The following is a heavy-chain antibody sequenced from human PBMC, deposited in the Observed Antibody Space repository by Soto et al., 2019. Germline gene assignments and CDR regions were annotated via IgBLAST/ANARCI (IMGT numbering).Heavy chain of an antibody. J-gene: IGHJ6*02. CDR2: IAYDGSNT. V-gene: IGHV3-30-3*01. CDR3: ASTQGAHLNYFYGMDV. CDR1: GFTFISLV. Sequence: QVQLVESGGGVVQPGRSLRLSCAASGFTFISLVMNWVRQAPGKGLEWVTFIAYDGSNTHYADSLKGRFTISRDNSNNTLYLQMNSLRVEATAVDYCASTQGAHLNYFYGMDVGGRVNTVTVSS.